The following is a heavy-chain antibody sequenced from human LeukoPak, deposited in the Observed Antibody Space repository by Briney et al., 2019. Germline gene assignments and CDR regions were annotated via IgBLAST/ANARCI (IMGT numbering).Heavy chain of an antibody. CDR3: AKGAAAAGTGWFDP. D-gene: IGHD6-13*01. V-gene: IGHV3-53*01. CDR1: GFTVSSSY. J-gene: IGHJ5*02. CDR2: IYSGGST. Sequence: GGSLRLSCAASGFTVSSSYMSWVRQAPGKGLEWVSVIYSGGSTYYADSVKGRFTISRDNSKNSLYLQMNSLRAEDTAIYYCAKGAAAAGTGWFDPWGQGTLVTVSS.